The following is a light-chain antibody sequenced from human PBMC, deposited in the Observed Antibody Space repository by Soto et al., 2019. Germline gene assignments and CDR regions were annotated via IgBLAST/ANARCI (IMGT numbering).Light chain of an antibody. CDR1: QSISNF. Sequence: DIQMTQSPSSLSASVGDRVTITCRTSQSISNFLNWYQQQPGKAPKLLIYGAFGLQSGVPSRFSGSGSGTDFTLTISSLQPEDFATYYCQQSYCTLWTFGQGTKVDIK. J-gene: IGKJ1*01. V-gene: IGKV1-39*01. CDR2: GAF. CDR3: QQSYCTLWT.